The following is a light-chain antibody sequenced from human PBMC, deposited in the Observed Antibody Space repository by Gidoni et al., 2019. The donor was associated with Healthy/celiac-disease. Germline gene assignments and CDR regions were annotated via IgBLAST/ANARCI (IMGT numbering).Light chain of an antibody. CDR3: SSYTNTGALVL. CDR2: EVS. V-gene: IGLV2-14*01. J-gene: IGLJ1*01. Sequence: QSALTQPASVSGSPGQSITISCTGSSRDVGDYNFVSWYQHPPGKAPKLMIFEVSKRPSGVSNRFSGSTSGNTASLTISGLQAEDEADYYCSSYTNTGALVLFGAGTEVTVL. CDR1: SRDVGDYNF.